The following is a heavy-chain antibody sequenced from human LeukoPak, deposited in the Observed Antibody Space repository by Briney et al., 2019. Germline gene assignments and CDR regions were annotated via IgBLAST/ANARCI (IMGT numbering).Heavy chain of an antibody. V-gene: IGHV3-7*03. CDR1: GFTFRNYW. Sequence: GGSLRLSCAASGFTFRNYWMSWVRQVPGTGLERVANIKQDGSDRNYVTSVRGRFTISRDNAESSLYLQMNSLRAEDTVVYYCVRNLAVAGTCFDSWGQGTLVTVSS. CDR2: IKQDGSDR. CDR3: VRNLAVAGTCFDS. J-gene: IGHJ4*02. D-gene: IGHD6-19*01.